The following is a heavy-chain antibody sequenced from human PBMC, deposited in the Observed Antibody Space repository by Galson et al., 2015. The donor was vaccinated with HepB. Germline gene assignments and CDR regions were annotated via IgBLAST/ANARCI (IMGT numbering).Heavy chain of an antibody. CDR3: ARASGYGGSYYYYGMDV. CDR2: INPSGGST. Sequence: SVKVSCKASGYTFTNYYMHWVRQAPGQGLEWMGVINPSGGSTSYAQKFQGRVTMTRDTSTSTVYMELSSLRSEDTAVYYCARASGYGGSYYYYGMDVWGQETTVTVSS. J-gene: IGHJ6*02. D-gene: IGHD4-23*01. CDR1: GYTFTNYY. V-gene: IGHV1-46*01.